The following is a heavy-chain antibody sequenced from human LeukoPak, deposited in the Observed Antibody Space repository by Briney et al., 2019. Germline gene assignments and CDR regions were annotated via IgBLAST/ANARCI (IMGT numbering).Heavy chain of an antibody. V-gene: IGHV4-59*01. J-gene: IGHJ4*02. D-gene: IGHD1-26*01. CDR1: GGSISGFS. CDR3: ARTIGRVPYSGSYYDSPDYFDS. CDR2: IYSTGRT. Sequence: PSETLSLTRTVSGGSISGFSWSWIRQPPGKGLEWIGYIYSTGRTNYSPSLKSRVSMSVDTSNNQFSLKLTSVTAADTAVFFCARTIGRVPYSGSYYDSPDYFDSWGQGILVTVSS.